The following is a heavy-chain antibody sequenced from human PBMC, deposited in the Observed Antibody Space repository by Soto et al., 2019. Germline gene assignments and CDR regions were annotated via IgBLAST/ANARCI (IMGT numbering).Heavy chain of an antibody. CDR2: IYYSGST. V-gene: IGHV4-59*08. CDR1: GGSISSYY. CDR3: ARRVDYVWGSYRYRPYFDY. D-gene: IGHD3-16*02. J-gene: IGHJ4*02. Sequence: SETLSLTCTASGGSISSYYWSWIRQPPGKGLEWIGYIYYSGSTNYNPSLKSRVTISVDTSKNQFSLKLSSVTAADTAVYYCARRVDYVWGSYRYRPYFDYWGQGTLVTVSS.